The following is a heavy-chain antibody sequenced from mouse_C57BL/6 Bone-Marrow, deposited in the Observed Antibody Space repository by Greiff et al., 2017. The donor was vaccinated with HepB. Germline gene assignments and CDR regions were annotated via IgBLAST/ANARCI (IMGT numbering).Heavy chain of an antibody. J-gene: IGHJ4*01. Sequence: VQLQQSGAELVRPGASVKLSCTASGFNIKDDYMHWVKQRPEQGLEWIGWIDPENGDTEYASKFQGKATITADTSSNTAYLQLSSLTSEDTAVYYCTSLLPLYAVDYWGQGTSVTVSS. CDR1: GFNIKDDY. V-gene: IGHV14-4*01. CDR3: TSLLPLYAVDY. CDR2: IDPENGDT. D-gene: IGHD2-10*01.